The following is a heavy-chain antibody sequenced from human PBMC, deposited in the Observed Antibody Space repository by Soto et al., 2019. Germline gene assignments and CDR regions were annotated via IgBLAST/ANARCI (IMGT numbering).Heavy chain of an antibody. CDR1: GGSISNDDFY. CDR3: ARATTVTSSFFYYGLDV. V-gene: IGHV4-30-4*08. D-gene: IGHD4-17*01. J-gene: IGHJ6*02. Sequence: SETLSLTCTVSGGSISNDDFYWSLIRQPPGKGLEWIGHIYYNGNTYYNPSLKSRLTMSLDTSQNQFSLHLSSVIAADSASYFCARATTVTSSFFYYGLDVWGQGTTVTVSS. CDR2: IYYNGNT.